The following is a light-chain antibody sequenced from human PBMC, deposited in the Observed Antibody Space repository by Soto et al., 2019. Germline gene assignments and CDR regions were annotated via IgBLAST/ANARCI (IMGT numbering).Light chain of an antibody. J-gene: IGKJ1*01. V-gene: IGKV3-15*01. CDR3: QQYNNWPRT. CDR1: QGVNSN. Sequence: EIVMTQSPATLSVSPGERATLSCRASQGVNSNLAWYQQKPGQAPRLLIYGASTRATGIPARFSGSGSGSEFTLTISSLQSEDFAFYYCQQYNNWPRTFGPGTKVDIK. CDR2: GAS.